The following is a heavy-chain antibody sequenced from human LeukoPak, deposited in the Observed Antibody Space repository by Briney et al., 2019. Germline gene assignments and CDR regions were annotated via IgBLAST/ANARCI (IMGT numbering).Heavy chain of an antibody. Sequence: GGSLRLSCAASGFTFSSYWMHWVRQGPGKGLVWVSRISSDGRTTSYADSVKGRFTISRDNAKNTLYLQMNSLRVEDTAVYYCTRDSRYYYDSRNYDNVAFDMWGQGTMVTVSS. CDR1: GFTFSSYW. D-gene: IGHD3-10*01. CDR2: ISSDGRTT. CDR3: TRDSRYYYDSRNYDNVAFDM. J-gene: IGHJ3*02. V-gene: IGHV3-74*01.